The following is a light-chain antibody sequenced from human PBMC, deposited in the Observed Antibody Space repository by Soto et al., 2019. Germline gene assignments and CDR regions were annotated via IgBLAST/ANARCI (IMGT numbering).Light chain of an antibody. V-gene: IGKV3-15*01. CDR3: QHYNSWPRT. CDR1: QSVSSN. J-gene: IGKJ1*01. CDR2: GAS. Sequence: EIVMTQSPATLSVSPGDRATLSCRASQSVSSNLAWYQQKPGQAPRLLIYGASTRATGIPARFSGSRSGTEFTLTISSLQSEDFAVYYCQHYNSWPRTFGQGTKVEIK.